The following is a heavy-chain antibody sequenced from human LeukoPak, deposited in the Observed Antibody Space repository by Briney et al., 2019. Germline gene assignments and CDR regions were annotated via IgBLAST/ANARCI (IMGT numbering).Heavy chain of an antibody. CDR1: GGSISSSSYY. J-gene: IGHJ3*02. CDR2: IYYSGST. V-gene: IGHV4-39*07. CDR3: ARQWILRYFDWKAPAFDI. Sequence: SSETLSLTCTVSGGSISSSSYYWGWIRQPPGKGLEWIGSIYYSGSTYYNPSLESRVTISVDTSKNQFSLKLSSVTAADTAVYYCARQWILRYFDWKAPAFDIWGQGTMVTVSS. D-gene: IGHD3-9*01.